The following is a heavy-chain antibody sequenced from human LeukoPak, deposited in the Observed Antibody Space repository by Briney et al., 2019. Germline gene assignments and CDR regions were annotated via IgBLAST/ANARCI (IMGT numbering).Heavy chain of an antibody. V-gene: IGHV3-30*18. J-gene: IGHJ4*02. CDR1: GFTFSSYG. D-gene: IGHD3-16*02. CDR2: ISYDGSNK. Sequence: GGSLRLSCAASGFTFSSYGMHWVRRAPGKGLEWVAVISYDGSNKYYADSVKGRFTISRDNSKNTLYLQMNSLRAEDTAVYYCAKDPIIGWGQGTLVTVSS. CDR3: AKDPIIG.